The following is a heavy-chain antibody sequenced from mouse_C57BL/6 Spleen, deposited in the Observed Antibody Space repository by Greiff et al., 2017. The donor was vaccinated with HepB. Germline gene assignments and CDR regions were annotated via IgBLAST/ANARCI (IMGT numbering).Heavy chain of an antibody. CDR1: GYTFTSYW. Sequence: VQLQQPGTELVKPGASVKLSCKASGYTFTSYWMHWVKQRPGQGLEWIGNINPSNGGTNYNEKFKSKATLTVDKSSSTAYMQLSSLTSEDSAVYYCARSRIGVATYYAMDYWGQGTSVTVSS. J-gene: IGHJ4*01. CDR2: INPSNGGT. CDR3: ARSRIGVATYYAMDY. D-gene: IGHD1-1*01. V-gene: IGHV1-53*01.